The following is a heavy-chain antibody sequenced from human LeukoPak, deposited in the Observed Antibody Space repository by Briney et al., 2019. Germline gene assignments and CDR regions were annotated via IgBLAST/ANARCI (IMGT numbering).Heavy chain of an antibody. V-gene: IGHV3-48*03. Sequence: GGSLRLSCAASGFTFSSYEMNWVRQAPGKGLEWVSYISSSGSTIYYADSVKGRFTISRDNAKNSLYLQVNSLRAEGTAVYYCARALLPVRFLGYYGMDVWGQGTTVTVSS. CDR1: GFTFSSYE. J-gene: IGHJ6*02. CDR3: ARALLPVRFLGYYGMDV. D-gene: IGHD3-3*01. CDR2: ISSSGSTI.